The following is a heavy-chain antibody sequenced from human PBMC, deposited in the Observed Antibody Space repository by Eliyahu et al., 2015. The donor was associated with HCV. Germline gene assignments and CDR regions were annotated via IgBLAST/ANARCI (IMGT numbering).Heavy chain of an antibody. D-gene: IGHD3-22*01. CDR1: GYTFSSSA. J-gene: IGHJ4*02. CDR2: INGGNGNT. V-gene: IGHV1-3*01. CDR3: ARANYHDSSGFYL. Sequence: QFVQSGAEVKKPGASVKVSCKASGYTFSSSAIHWVRQAPGEGLEWMGWINGGNGNTIYSQNFQDRVTITIITSANTVYMELSSLRSEDTAVYYCARANYHDSSGFYLWGQGTLVTVSS.